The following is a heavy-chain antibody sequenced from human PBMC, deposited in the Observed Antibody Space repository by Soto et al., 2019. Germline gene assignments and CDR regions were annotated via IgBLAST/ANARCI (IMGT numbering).Heavy chain of an antibody. CDR2: IYHSGST. Sequence: QLQLQESGPGLVKPSGTLSLTCAVSSGSISSSNWWSWVRKPPGKGLEWIGEIYHSGSTNYNPSLKSRVTITVDKFKNQCSRKLSSVTAADTAVYYCAMSVSGYSSGYDYWVQGTLVTVS. CDR1: SGSISSSNW. V-gene: IGHV4-4*02. D-gene: IGHD6-19*01. CDR3: AMSVSGYSSGYDY. J-gene: IGHJ4*02.